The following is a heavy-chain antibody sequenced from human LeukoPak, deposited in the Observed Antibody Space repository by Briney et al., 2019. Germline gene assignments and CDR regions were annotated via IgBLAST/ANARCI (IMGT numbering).Heavy chain of an antibody. D-gene: IGHD3-10*01. CDR2: ISYDGSNK. CDR3: AKNVWFGESSDAFDI. Sequence: GRSLRLSCAASGFTFSSYAMHWVRQAPGKGLEWVAVISYDGSNKYYADSVKGRFTISRDNSKNTLYLQMNSLRAEDTAVYYCAKNVWFGESSDAFDIWGQGTMVTVSS. CDR1: GFTFSSYA. V-gene: IGHV3-30*04. J-gene: IGHJ3*02.